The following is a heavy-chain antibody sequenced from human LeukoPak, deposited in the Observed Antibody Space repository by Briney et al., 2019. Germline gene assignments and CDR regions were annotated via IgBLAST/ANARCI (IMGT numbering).Heavy chain of an antibody. V-gene: IGHV1-2*06. Sequence: ASVKVSRKASVYTFTGYYMHWVRQAPGQGREWMGRINPNSGGTNYAQKFQGRVTLTRDTSISTAYMELSRLRSDDTAVYYCARGGYDFVYYSYGMDVWGQGTTVTVSS. CDR3: ARGGYDFVYYSYGMDV. D-gene: IGHD3-3*01. J-gene: IGHJ6*02. CDR2: INPNSGGT. CDR1: VYTFTGYY.